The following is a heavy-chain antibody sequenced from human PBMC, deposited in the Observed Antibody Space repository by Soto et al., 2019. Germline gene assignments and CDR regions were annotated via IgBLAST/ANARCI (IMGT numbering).Heavy chain of an antibody. CDR2: ISYDGGNE. J-gene: IGHJ3*02. CDR3: VKGLYCNGGACYHFPSASFEI. CDR1: GLSFSNVW. V-gene: IGHV3-30*18. D-gene: IGHD2-8*02. Sequence: PGGSLRLSCAASGLSFSNVWMSWVRQAPGKGLEWVALISYDGGNEDYADSVKGRFTISRDNSENTLSLQMNSLRVDDTAIYYCVKGLYCNGGACYHFPSASFEIWGQGTTVTVSS.